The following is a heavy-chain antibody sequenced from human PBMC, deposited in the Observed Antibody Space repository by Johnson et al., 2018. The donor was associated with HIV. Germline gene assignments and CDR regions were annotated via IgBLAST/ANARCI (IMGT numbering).Heavy chain of an antibody. D-gene: IGHD6-13*01. V-gene: IGHV3-15*01. CDR1: GFTFTNAW. CDR3: TTTAFIKSAGGTRPLDI. Sequence: VQLVESGGDLVNPGGSLRLSCAASGFTFTNAWMSWVRQAPGKGLEWVGRIKSTGAGGTIDYAAPVKGRFTISRDDSKNTLYLEMNNLKSEDTAVYYCTTTAFIKSAGGTRPLDIWGQGTMVTVSS. J-gene: IGHJ3*02. CDR2: IKSTGAGGTI.